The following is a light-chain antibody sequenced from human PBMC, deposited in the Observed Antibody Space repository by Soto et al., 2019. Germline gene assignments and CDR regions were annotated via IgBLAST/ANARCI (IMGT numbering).Light chain of an antibody. CDR1: QSISSW. CDR3: QQYNIYRET. CDR2: DAS. V-gene: IGKV1-5*01. Sequence: DIQMTQSPSTLSASVGDRVTITCRASQSISSWLAWYQQKPGKAPKLLIYDASSLESGVPSRFSGSGSGTEFTLTISSLQPDDFATYYCQQYNIYRETVGPGTKVDIK. J-gene: IGKJ3*01.